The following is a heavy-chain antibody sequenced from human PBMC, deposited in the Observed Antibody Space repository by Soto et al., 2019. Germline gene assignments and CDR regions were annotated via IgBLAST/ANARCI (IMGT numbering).Heavy chain of an antibody. CDR1: GGSISSGGYY. D-gene: IGHD4-4*01. V-gene: IGHV4-31*03. CDR3: ASRQYNWFDP. CDR2: IYYSGST. Sequence: SETLSLTCTVSGGSISSGGYYWSRIRQHPGKGLEWIGYIYYSGSTYYNPSLKSRVTISVDTSKNQFSLKLSSVTAADTAVYYCASRQYNWFDPWGQGTLVTVSS. J-gene: IGHJ5*02.